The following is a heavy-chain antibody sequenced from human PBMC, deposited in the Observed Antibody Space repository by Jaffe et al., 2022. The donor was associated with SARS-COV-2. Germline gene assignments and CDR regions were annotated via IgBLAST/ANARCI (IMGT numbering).Heavy chain of an antibody. CDR3: ARGKWLPPPSWFDP. V-gene: IGHV4-34*01. CDR2: INHSGST. CDR1: GGSFSGYY. D-gene: IGHD3-22*01. J-gene: IGHJ5*02. Sequence: QVQLQQWGAGLLKPSETLSLTCAVYGGSFSGYYWSWIRQPPGKGLEWIGEINHSGSTNYNPSLKSRVTISVDTSKNQFSLKLSSVTAADTAVYYCARGKWLPPPSWFDPWGQGTLVTVSS.